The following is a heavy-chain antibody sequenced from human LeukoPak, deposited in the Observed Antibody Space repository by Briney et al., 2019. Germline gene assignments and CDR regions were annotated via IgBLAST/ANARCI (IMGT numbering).Heavy chain of an antibody. Sequence: SETLSLTCTVSGASISSYYWSWIRQPAGKGLEWIGRIYSSRSIYNPSLKSRVTMSVDTSKTQFSLKLSSLTAADTAVYYCARDPFITIFGVVIRRDYWGQGTLVTVSS. V-gene: IGHV4-4*07. CDR1: GASISSYY. CDR2: IYSSRS. CDR3: ARDPFITIFGVVIRRDY. J-gene: IGHJ4*02. D-gene: IGHD3-3*01.